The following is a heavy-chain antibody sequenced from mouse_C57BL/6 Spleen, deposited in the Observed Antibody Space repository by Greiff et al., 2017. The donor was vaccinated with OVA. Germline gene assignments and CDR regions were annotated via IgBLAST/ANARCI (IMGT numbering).Heavy chain of an antibody. J-gene: IGHJ3*01. CDR1: GFNIKDDY. D-gene: IGHD1-1*01. CDR3: TTNYQGAY. CDR2: IDPENGDT. V-gene: IGHV14-4*01. Sequence: VQLKESGAELVRPGASVKLSCTASGFNIKDDYMHWVKQRPEQGLEWIGWIDPENGDTEYASKFQGKATITADTSSNTAYLQLSSLTSEDTAVYYCTTNYQGAYWGQGTLVTVSA.